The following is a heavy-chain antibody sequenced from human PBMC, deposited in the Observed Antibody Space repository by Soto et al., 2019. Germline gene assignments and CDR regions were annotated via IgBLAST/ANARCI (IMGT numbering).Heavy chain of an antibody. D-gene: IGHD2-21*01. CDR1: GFTFSDYW. CDR3: ARGMKNMYGEDY. J-gene: IGHJ4*02. Sequence: EVQLVESGGALVQPGGSLRLSCAASGFTFSDYWMHWVRQAPGKGLVWVSRIKGDESSTNYADSVKGRFSISRDNAKNTVYLQMGGLRGDYTAVYYCARGMKNMYGEDYWGQGTVVPVSS. V-gene: IGHV3-74*01. CDR2: IKGDESST.